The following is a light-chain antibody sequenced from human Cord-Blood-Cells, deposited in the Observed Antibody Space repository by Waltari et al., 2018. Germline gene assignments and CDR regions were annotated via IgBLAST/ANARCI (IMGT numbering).Light chain of an antibody. V-gene: IGLV2-8*01. CDR1: SSDVGGYNY. CDR2: EVS. J-gene: IGLJ3*02. CDR3: SSYAGSNNLG. Sequence: QSALTQPPSASGSPGQSVTISCTGTSSDVGGYNYVSWYQQPPGKAPKLMIYEVSKRPSGVPDRFSGSKSGNTASLTVSGLQAEDEADYYCSSYAGSNNLGFGGGTKLTVL.